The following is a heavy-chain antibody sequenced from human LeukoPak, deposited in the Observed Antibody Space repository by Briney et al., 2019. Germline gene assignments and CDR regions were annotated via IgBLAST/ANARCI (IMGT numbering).Heavy chain of an antibody. J-gene: IGHJ4*02. Sequence: PGGSLRLSCAASGFTFSSYEMNWVRQAPGKGLEWVSYISSSDSTIYYADSVKGRFTISRDNAKNSLYLQMNSLRAEDTAVYYCARDNRGYSGYDPLDYWGQGTLVTVSS. D-gene: IGHD5-12*01. CDR2: ISSSDSTI. CDR1: GFTFSSYE. CDR3: ARDNRGYSGYDPLDY. V-gene: IGHV3-48*03.